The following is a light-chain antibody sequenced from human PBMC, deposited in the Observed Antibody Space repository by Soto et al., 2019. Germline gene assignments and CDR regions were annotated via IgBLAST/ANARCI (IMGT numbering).Light chain of an antibody. V-gene: IGKV1-39*01. J-gene: IGKJ4*01. CDR3: QQSYSTLFLA. CDR2: AAF. CDR1: QSISSY. Sequence: DIQMTQSPSSLSASVGDRVTITCRAIQSISSYLNWYQQKPGKAPKLLIYAAFSLQSGIPSRFSGSGSGTDFTITISSLQPEDFATYYCQQSYSTLFLAFGGGTKVEIK.